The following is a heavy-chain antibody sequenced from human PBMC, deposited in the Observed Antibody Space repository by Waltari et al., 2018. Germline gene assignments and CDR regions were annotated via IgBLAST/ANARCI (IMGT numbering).Heavy chain of an antibody. CDR3: ARGIGYCTSTNCYPRPLYFDY. D-gene: IGHD2-2*01. Sequence: QVQLQESGPGLVKPSETLSLTCTVSGGSISNYYWSWIRQPAGKGLEWIVRIYTSGTTNYNPSLKSRVTIAVDTSKNQFSLSLSSVTAADTAVYYCARGIGYCTSTNCYPRPLYFDYWGQGTLVTVSS. J-gene: IGHJ4*02. V-gene: IGHV4-4*07. CDR2: IYTSGTT. CDR1: GGSISNYY.